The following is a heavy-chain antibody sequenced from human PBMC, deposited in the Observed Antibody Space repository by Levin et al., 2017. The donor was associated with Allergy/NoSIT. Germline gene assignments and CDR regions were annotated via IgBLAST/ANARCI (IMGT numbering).Heavy chain of an antibody. V-gene: IGHV3-74*01. Sequence: GGSLRLSCAASGFTFSSYWMHWVRQAPGKGLVWVSRINSDGSSTSYADSVKGRFTISRDNAKNTLYLQMNSLRAEDTAVYYCARDSVTPAAMIPFDYWGQGTLVTVSS. D-gene: IGHD2-2*01. J-gene: IGHJ4*02. CDR1: GFTFSSYW. CDR2: INSDGSST. CDR3: ARDSVTPAAMIPFDY.